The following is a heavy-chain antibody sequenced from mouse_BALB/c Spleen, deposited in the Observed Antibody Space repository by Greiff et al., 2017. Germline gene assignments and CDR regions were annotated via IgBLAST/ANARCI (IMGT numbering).Heavy chain of an antibody. CDR3: TRPLFYDDYAMDY. V-gene: IGHV1S22*01. J-gene: IGHJ4*01. D-gene: IGHD2-12*01. Sequence: LQQPGSELVRPGASVKLSCKASGYTFTSYWMHWVKQRPGQGLEWIGNIYPGSGSTNYDEKFKSKATLTVDTSSSTAYMQLRSLTSEDSAVYYCTRPLFYDDYAMDYWGQGTSVTVSS. CDR2: IYPGSGST. CDR1: GYTFTSYW.